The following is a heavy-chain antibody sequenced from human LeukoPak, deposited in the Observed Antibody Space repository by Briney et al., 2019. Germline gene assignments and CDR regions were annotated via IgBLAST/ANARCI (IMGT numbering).Heavy chain of an antibody. CDR1: GGSITTIPYN. CDR3: ARHRDGDFNFDY. D-gene: IGHD4-17*01. CDR2: ISYVGTT. V-gene: IGHV4-39*01. Sequence: SETLSVTCTVSGGSITTIPYNWGWIRQPPGKGLEWIGTISYVGTTYYEPSLKSRVTMSIDTSKNQFSLNLNSATAADTAVYYCARHRDGDFNFDYWGQGTLVTVSS. J-gene: IGHJ4*02.